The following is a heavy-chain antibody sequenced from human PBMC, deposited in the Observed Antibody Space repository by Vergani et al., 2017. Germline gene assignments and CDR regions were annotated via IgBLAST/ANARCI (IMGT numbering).Heavy chain of an antibody. D-gene: IGHD2-2*01. Sequence: VQLVESGGGLVKPGGSLRLSCAASGFTFSDYYMSWIRQAPGKGLEWVSAISGSGGSTYYADSVKGRFTISRDNSKNTLYLQMNSLRAGDTAVYYCAREKPSSTSWLSAIAAAGHPFDIWGQGTMVTVSS. CDR2: ISGSGGST. V-gene: IGHV3-23*04. CDR1: GFTFSDYY. CDR3: AREKPSSTSWLSAIAAAGHPFDI. J-gene: IGHJ3*02.